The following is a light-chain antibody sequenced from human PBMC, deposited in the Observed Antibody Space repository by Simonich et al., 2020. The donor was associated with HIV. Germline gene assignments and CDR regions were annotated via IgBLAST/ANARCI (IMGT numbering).Light chain of an antibody. Sequence: ERVMTQSPATLSVSPGERATLSSRASQSVSSNLAWYQQKPGQAPRLLIYGASTRATGIPARFSGSGSGTEFTLTISSMQSEDFADYYCQQYNNWPITFGQGTRLEIK. CDR2: GAS. CDR3: QQYNNWPIT. V-gene: IGKV3-15*01. J-gene: IGKJ5*01. CDR1: QSVSSN.